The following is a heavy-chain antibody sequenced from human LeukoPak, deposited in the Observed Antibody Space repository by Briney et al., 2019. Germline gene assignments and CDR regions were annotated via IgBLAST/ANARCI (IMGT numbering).Heavy chain of an antibody. CDR1: GASIRSHY. D-gene: IGHD1-14*01. V-gene: IGHV4-59*11. CDR2: MYYSGNS. J-gene: IGHJ5*02. CDR3: ARRHRGGWFDA. Sequence: SETLSPTCTVSGASIRSHYWSWIRQPPGKGLEWIGYMYYSGNSNYNPALKSRVTISVDTSKNQFSLKMISVTPADTAVFYCARRHRGGWFDAWGQGTLVTVSS.